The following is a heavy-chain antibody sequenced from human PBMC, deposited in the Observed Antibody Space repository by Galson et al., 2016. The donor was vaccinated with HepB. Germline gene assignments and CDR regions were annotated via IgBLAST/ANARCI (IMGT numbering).Heavy chain of an antibody. CDR3: ARHRSRGVVYLYDY. CDR2: INYSGSS. CDR1: GGSVSSGTYY. V-gene: IGHV4-39*01. J-gene: IGHJ4*02. Sequence: SETLSLTCTVSGGSVSSGTYYWGWIRQPPGKGLEWIGSINYSGSSHYNPSLKSRVTISVDTSRNQFSLRLTSVTAADTAVYYCARHRSRGVVYLYDYWGQGTLVTVSS. D-gene: IGHD3-3*01.